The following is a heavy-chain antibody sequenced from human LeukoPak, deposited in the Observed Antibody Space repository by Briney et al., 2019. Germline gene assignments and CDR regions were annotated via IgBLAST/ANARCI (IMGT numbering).Heavy chain of an antibody. Sequence: GGPVKVSCKASGYTFTGYYMHWVRQAPGQGLEWMGWINPNSGGTNYAQKFQGRVTMTRDTSVSTAYMELSSLKSDDTAVYYCARSLRYCSGGGCYSLGYWGQGTLVTVSS. D-gene: IGHD2-15*01. CDR2: INPNSGGT. CDR1: GYTFTGYY. V-gene: IGHV1-2*02. J-gene: IGHJ4*02. CDR3: ARSLRYCSGGGCYSLGY.